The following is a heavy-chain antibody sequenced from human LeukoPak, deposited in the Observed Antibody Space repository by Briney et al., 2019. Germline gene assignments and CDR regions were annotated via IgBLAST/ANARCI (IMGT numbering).Heavy chain of an antibody. CDR1: GGSISSSSYY. Sequence: SETLSLTCTVSGGSISSSSYYWGWIRQPPGKGLEWIGSIYYSGSTYHSPSLKSRVTISVDTSKNQFSLKLSSVTAADTAVYYCARRGVAIDYWGQGILVTVSS. CDR2: IYYSGST. CDR3: ARRGVAIDY. V-gene: IGHV4-39*01. J-gene: IGHJ4*02. D-gene: IGHD3-3*01.